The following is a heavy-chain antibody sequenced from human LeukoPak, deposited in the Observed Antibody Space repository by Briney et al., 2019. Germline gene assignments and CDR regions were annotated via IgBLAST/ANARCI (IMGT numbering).Heavy chain of an antibody. V-gene: IGHV3-30*02. Sequence: PGGSLRLSCEGSGFIFSNYGMNWVRQAPGKGLEWVAFIRYDGSNKYYADSVKGRFTISRDNSKNTLSLQMNSLRAEDTAVYYCARDLFEGGQQLEFDYWGQGTLVTVSS. J-gene: IGHJ4*02. CDR1: GFIFSNYG. CDR3: ARDLFEGGQQLEFDY. D-gene: IGHD6-13*01. CDR2: IRYDGSNK.